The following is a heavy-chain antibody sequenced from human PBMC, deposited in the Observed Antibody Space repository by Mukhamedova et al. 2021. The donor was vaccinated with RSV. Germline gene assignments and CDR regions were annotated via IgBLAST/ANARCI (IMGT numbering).Heavy chain of an antibody. J-gene: IGHJ6*02. D-gene: IGHD6-13*01. CDR3: ARDSSSWYFYLYYYYYGMDV. Sequence: GNTNYAQKLQGRVTMTTDTSTSTAYMELRSLRSDDTAVYYCARDSSSWYFYLYYYYYGMDVWGQGTTVTVSS. V-gene: IGHV1-18*01. CDR2: GNT.